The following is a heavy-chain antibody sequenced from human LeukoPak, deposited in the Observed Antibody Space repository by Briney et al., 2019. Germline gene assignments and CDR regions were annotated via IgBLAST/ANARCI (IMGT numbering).Heavy chain of an antibody. D-gene: IGHD3-22*01. CDR1: GFTFSDYP. J-gene: IGHJ4*02. Sequence: PGGSLRLSCVTSGFTFSDYPMTWVRQGPGKGLEWVAVISYDGSNKYYADSVKGRFTISRDNSKNTLYLQMNSLRAEDTAVYYCAKDEGYYYDSSGYFSLPDYWGQGTLVTVSS. CDR3: AKDEGYYYDSSGYFSLPDY. V-gene: IGHV3-30*18. CDR2: ISYDGSNK.